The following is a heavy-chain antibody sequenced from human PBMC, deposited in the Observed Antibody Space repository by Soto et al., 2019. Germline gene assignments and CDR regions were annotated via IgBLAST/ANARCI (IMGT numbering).Heavy chain of an antibody. V-gene: IGHV4-39*01. CDR1: GGSISSGGYY. Sequence: SETLSLTCTVSGGSISSGGYYWSWIRQPPGKGLEWIGSIYYSGSTYYNPSLKSRVTISVDTSKNQFSLKLSSVTAADTAVYYCARKSWEPLGNWFDPWGQGTLVTVSS. CDR2: IYYSGST. J-gene: IGHJ5*02. D-gene: IGHD1-1*01. CDR3: ARKSWEPLGNWFDP.